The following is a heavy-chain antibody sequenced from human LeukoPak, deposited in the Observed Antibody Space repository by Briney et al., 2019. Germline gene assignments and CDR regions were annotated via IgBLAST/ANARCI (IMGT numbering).Heavy chain of an antibody. V-gene: IGHV4-34*01. Sequence: PETLSLTCAVYGGSFSGYYWSWIRQPPGKGLEWLGEINHSGSTNYNPSLKSRVTISVDTSKNQFSLKLSSVTAADTAVYYCARMTRTVTTAWAFDYWGQGTLVTVSS. D-gene: IGHD4-17*01. CDR1: GGSFSGYY. CDR3: ARMTRTVTTAWAFDY. J-gene: IGHJ4*02. CDR2: INHSGST.